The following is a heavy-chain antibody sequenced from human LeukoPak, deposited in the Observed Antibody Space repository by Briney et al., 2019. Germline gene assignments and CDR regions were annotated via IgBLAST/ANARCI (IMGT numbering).Heavy chain of an antibody. Sequence: GGSLRLSCAASGFTFSDYYMSWLRQAPGKGLEWVSYISSSGSTIYYVDSVKGRFTISRDNAKNSLYLQMSSLRAEDTAVYYCARRIVATIAQYYFDYWGQGTLVTVSS. CDR3: ARRIVATIAQYYFDY. CDR1: GFTFSDYY. V-gene: IGHV3-11*04. CDR2: ISSSGSTI. J-gene: IGHJ4*02. D-gene: IGHD5-12*01.